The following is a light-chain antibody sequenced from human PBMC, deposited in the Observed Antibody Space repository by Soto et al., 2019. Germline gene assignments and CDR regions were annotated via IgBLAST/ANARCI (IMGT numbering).Light chain of an antibody. V-gene: IGKV3-20*01. CDR1: QSFSSSY. CDR3: QQYGSSPWT. J-gene: IGKJ1*01. Sequence: EIVLTQSPGTLSLSPGERATLSCRASQSFSSSYLAWYQQKPGQAPGLLIYGASSRATGIPDRFSGSGSGTDFTLTISRLEPEDFAVYYCQQYGSSPWTFGQGTKVDI. CDR2: GAS.